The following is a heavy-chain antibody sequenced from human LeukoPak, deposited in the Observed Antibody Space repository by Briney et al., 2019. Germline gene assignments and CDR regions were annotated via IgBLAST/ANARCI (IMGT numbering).Heavy chain of an antibody. D-gene: IGHD3-10*01. J-gene: IGHJ4*02. CDR1: DYTFTSYG. V-gene: IGHV1-18*01. CDR3: ARAPITMVRGVSVQFDY. CDR2: ISAYNGNT. Sequence: ASVKVSCKASDYTFTSYGISWVRQAPGQGLEWMGWISAYNGNTNYAQKLQGRVTMTTDTSTSTAYMELRSLRSDDTAVYYCARAPITMVRGVSVQFDYWGQGTLVTVSS.